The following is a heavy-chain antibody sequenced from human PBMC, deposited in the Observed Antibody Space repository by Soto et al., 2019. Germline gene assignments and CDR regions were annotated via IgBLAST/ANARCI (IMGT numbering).Heavy chain of an antibody. CDR1: GGSISSSSHY. Sequence: QLQLQESGPGLVKPSETLSLTCTVSGGSISSSSHYWGWIRQPPGKGLEWIGSIYYSGSTDYNPSLKSRVTISVDTSKNQFSLRLRSVTAADTAVYYCAREFYYYYGMDVWGQGTTVTVSS. V-gene: IGHV4-39*01. J-gene: IGHJ6*02. CDR2: IYYSGST. CDR3: AREFYYYYGMDV.